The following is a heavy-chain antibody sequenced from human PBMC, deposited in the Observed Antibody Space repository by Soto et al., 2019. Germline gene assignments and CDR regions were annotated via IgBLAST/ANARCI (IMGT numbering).Heavy chain of an antibody. D-gene: IGHD3-9*01. J-gene: IGHJ6*02. Sequence: PSETLSLTCTVSGGSISSYYWSWIRQPPGKGLEWIGYIYYSGSTNYNPSLKSRVTISVDTSKNQFSLKLSSVTAAVPAVYYWATDQSHDIQNGDVGGMDVWGQGTTVTV. CDR2: IYYSGST. CDR3: ATDQSHDIQNGDVGGMDV. CDR1: GGSISSYY. V-gene: IGHV4-59*01.